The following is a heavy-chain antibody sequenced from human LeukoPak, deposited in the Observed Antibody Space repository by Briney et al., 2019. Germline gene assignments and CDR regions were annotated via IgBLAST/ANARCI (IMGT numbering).Heavy chain of an antibody. D-gene: IGHD5-18*01. Sequence: GESLKISCKGSGYSFTSYWIGWVRQMPGKGLEWMGIIYPGDSDTRYSPSFQGQVTISADKSISTAYLQWSSLKASDTAMYYCARHRPSGYSYGSPDYWGQGTLVTVSS. J-gene: IGHJ4*02. CDR3: ARHRPSGYSYGSPDY. V-gene: IGHV5-51*01. CDR2: IYPGDSDT. CDR1: GYSFTSYW.